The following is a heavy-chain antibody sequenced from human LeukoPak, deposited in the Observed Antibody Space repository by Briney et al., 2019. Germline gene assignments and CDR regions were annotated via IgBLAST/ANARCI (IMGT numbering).Heavy chain of an antibody. CDR1: GYSFTSYW. V-gene: IGHV5-51*01. J-gene: IGHJ4*02. Sequence: GESLKISCKGSGYSFTSYWIGWVRQMPGKGLEWMGIIYPGDSDTRYSPSFQGQVTISADKSISTAYLQWSSLKASDTAMYYCARQGYDILTGYLGTGFDYWGQGTLVSVSS. CDR2: IYPGDSDT. CDR3: ARQGYDILTGYLGTGFDY. D-gene: IGHD3-9*01.